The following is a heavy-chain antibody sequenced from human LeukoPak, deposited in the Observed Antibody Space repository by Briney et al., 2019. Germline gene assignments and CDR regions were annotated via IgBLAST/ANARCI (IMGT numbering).Heavy chain of an antibody. Sequence: SETLSLTCTVSVGSISSYYWSWIRQPPGKGLEWIGYIYYSGSTNYNPSLKSGVTISVDTSKNQFSLKLSSVTAADTAVYYCARHGSYPFPIDYWGQGTLVTVSS. CDR1: VGSISSYY. V-gene: IGHV4-59*08. D-gene: IGHD1-26*01. CDR3: ARHGSYPFPIDY. J-gene: IGHJ4*02. CDR2: IYYSGST.